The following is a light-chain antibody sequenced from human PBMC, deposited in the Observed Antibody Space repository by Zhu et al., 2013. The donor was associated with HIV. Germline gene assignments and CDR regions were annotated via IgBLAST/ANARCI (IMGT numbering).Light chain of an antibody. Sequence: IVLTQSPGTLSVSPGERATLSCRASQSVNSHYLAWYQQKPGQTPRLLIYDTSSRATGIPDRFSGSGSGTDFTLTISSVQSEDFAIYYCQQYNSWPRTFGQGTRVEIK. CDR2: DTS. V-gene: IGKV3-20*01. CDR1: QSVNSHY. CDR3: QQYNSWPRT. J-gene: IGKJ1*01.